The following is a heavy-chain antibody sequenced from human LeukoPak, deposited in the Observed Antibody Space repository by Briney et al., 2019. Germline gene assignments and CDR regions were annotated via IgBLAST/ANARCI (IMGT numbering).Heavy chain of an antibody. V-gene: IGHV3-30*18. J-gene: IGHJ4*02. CDR1: GVTLSTYG. Sequence: GGSLRLSCAASGVTLSTYGMHWVRQAPGKGLEWVAVISYDGSNEYYADSVKGRFTISRDNSKNTLYLQMSSLRAEDTAVYYCAKEFNRGLPDYWGQGTLVTVPS. CDR2: ISYDGSNE. D-gene: IGHD2-21*01. CDR3: AKEFNRGLPDY.